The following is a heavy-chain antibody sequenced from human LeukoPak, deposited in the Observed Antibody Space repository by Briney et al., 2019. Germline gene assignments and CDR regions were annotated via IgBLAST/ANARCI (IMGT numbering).Heavy chain of an antibody. D-gene: IGHD6-13*01. Sequence: QSGGSLRLSCAASGFTFSSYAMSWVRQAPGKGLEWVSGISGGGGSTYYGDSVKGRFTISADKSISTAYLQWSSLKASDTAMYYCARGTTISRITAAVYWGQGTLVTVSS. J-gene: IGHJ4*02. CDR2: ISGGGGST. CDR1: GFTFSSYA. V-gene: IGHV3-23*02. CDR3: ARGTTISRITAAVY.